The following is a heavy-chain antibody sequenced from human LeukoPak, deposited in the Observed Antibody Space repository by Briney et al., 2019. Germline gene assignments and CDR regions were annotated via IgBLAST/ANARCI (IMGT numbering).Heavy chain of an antibody. J-gene: IGHJ5*02. CDR2: ISSSSSYI. CDR1: GFTFSSYS. CDR3: ARAAVYDYVWGSYRHNWFDP. V-gene: IGHV3-21*01. D-gene: IGHD3-16*02. Sequence: GGSLRLSCAASGFTFSSYSMNWVRQAPGKGLEWVSSISSSSSYIYYADSVKGRFTISRDNAKNSLYLQMNSLRAEDTAVYYCARAAVYDYVWGSYRHNWFDPWGQGTLATVSS.